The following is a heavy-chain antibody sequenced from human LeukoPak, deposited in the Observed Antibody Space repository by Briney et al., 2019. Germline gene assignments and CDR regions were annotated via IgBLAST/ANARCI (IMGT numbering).Heavy chain of an antibody. J-gene: IGHJ4*02. CDR3: ARDRLGYSGYEPDFDY. Sequence: GRSLRLSCAASGFTLSSYGMHWVRQAPGKGLEWVAVIWYDGSNKYYADSVKGRFTISRDNSKNTLYLQMNSLRAEDTAVYYCARDRLGYSGYEPDFDYWGQGTLVTVSS. D-gene: IGHD5-12*01. V-gene: IGHV3-33*01. CDR2: IWYDGSNK. CDR1: GFTLSSYG.